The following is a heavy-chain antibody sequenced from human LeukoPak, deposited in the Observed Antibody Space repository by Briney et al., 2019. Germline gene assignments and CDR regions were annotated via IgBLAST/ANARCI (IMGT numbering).Heavy chain of an antibody. V-gene: IGHV4-59*01. CDR2: IYYSGST. CDR3: ARSLQYGNNNYYYYGMDV. J-gene: IGHJ6*02. D-gene: IGHD2/OR15-2a*01. CDR1: GGSISSYY. Sequence: PSETLSLTCTVSGGSISSYYWSWIRQPPGKGLEWIGYIYYSGSTDYNPSLKGRVTISEDTSKNQFSLKLNSVAAADTAVYYCARSLQYGNNNYYYYGMDVWGQGTTVTVS.